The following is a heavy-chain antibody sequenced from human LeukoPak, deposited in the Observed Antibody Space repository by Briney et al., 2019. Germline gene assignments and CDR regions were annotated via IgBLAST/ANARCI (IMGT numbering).Heavy chain of an antibody. J-gene: IGHJ5*02. Sequence: GGSLRLSCAASEFTCSAHWMHWVRQVPGKGLVYIAYIDNDGTNTNYADSVKGRFAISGDNAKNTLYLQMNSLRVEDTAVYYCVRDRPHNCFDPWGQGTLVTVSS. CDR1: EFTCSAHW. CDR3: VRDRPHNCFDP. CDR2: IDNDGTNT. D-gene: IGHD6-6*01. V-gene: IGHV3-74*01.